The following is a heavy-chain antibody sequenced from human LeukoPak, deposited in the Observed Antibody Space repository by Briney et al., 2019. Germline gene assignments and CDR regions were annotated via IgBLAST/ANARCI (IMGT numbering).Heavy chain of an antibody. J-gene: IGHJ4*02. D-gene: IGHD1-26*01. CDR2: IYYSGST. V-gene: IGHV4-61*01. CDR1: GGSVSSGSYY. CDR3: ARERVGATEVSGTIDY. Sequence: SETLSLTCTVSGGSVSSGSYYWSWIRQPPGKGLEWIGYIYYSGSTNYNPSLKSRVTISVDTSKNQFSLKLSSVTAADTAVCYCARERVGATEVSGTIDYWGQGTLVTVSS.